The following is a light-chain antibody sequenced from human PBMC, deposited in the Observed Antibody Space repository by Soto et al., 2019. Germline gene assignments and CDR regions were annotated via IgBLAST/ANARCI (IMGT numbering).Light chain of an antibody. CDR3: SVWDDSLNGVV. CDR1: SSDVGGYNY. J-gene: IGLJ3*02. Sequence: QSALTQPASVSGSPGQSITISCTGTSSDVGGYNYVSWYQQYPGKAPKLMISEVINRPSGVPDRFSGSKSGTSASLAISGLQSEDEADYYCSVWDDSLNGVVFGGGTKLTVL. CDR2: EVI. V-gene: IGLV2-14*01.